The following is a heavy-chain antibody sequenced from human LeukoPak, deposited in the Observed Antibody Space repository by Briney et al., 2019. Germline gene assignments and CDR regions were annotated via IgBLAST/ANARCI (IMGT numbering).Heavy chain of an antibody. J-gene: IGHJ4*02. Sequence: SETLSLTCTVSGVSINTKGHYWGWYRQPPGKGLEWIGSIEYSGFTYYSVSLKSRVTISMDKSKNQLSLKLNFVTAADTAVYYCARDRGGYTYSHDYWGQGTLVTVSS. CDR2: IEYSGFT. V-gene: IGHV4-39*07. CDR3: ARDRGGYTYSHDY. CDR1: GVSINTKGHY. D-gene: IGHD5-18*01.